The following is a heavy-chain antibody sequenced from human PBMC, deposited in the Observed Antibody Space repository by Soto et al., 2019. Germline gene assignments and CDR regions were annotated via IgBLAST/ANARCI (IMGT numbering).Heavy chain of an antibody. CDR1: GGTFSSYA. D-gene: IGHD2-2*02. V-gene: IGHV1-69*12. CDR2: IIPIFGTA. CDR3: ATHEIGHCISASCYKGGYYYGMDV. Sequence: QVQLVQSGAEVKKPGSSVKVSSKASGGTFSSYAISWVRQAPGQGLEWMGGIIPIFGTADYAQKFQGRVTITADESTSTAYKELSSLRSEDTAMYYCATHEIGHCISASCYKGGYYYGMDVWGQGTTVTVSS. J-gene: IGHJ6*02.